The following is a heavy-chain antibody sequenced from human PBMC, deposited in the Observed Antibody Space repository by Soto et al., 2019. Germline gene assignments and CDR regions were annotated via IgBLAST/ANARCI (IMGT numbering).Heavy chain of an antibody. CDR1: GGTFSSYA. CDR3: ARDYYYDSSGYPLDP. Sequence: FSVKVSCKAFGGTFSSYAISWGRQAPGQGLEWMGGIIPIVGTANYAQKFQGRVTITADESTSTAYMELSSLRSEDTAVYYCARDYYYDSSGYPLDPWGQGTLVTVSS. V-gene: IGHV1-69*13. J-gene: IGHJ5*02. D-gene: IGHD3-22*01. CDR2: IIPIVGTA.